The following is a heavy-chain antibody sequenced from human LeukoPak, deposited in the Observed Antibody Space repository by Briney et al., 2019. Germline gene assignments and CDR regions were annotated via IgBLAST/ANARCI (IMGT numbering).Heavy chain of an antibody. D-gene: IGHD5-12*01. Sequence: SETLSLTCAVYGGSFSGYYWSWIRQPPGKGPEWIGEINHSGSTNYNPSLKSRVTISVDTSKNQFSLKLSSVTAADTAVYYCARGEINGYDLKQYYIDYWGQGTLVTVSS. CDR2: INHSGST. CDR1: GGSFSGYY. CDR3: ARGEINGYDLKQYYIDY. V-gene: IGHV4-34*01. J-gene: IGHJ4*02.